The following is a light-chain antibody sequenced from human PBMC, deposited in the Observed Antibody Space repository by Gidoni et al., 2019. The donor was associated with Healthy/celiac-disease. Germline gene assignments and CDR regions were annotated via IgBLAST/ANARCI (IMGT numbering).Light chain of an antibody. Sequence: QSALTQPAYVSGSPGQSITISCTGTSSDFGGYTYVSWYQQHPGKAPKLMIYDVSNRPSGVSNRFSGSKSGNTASLTISGLQAEDEADYYCSSYTSSSTVVFGGGTKLTVL. CDR3: SSYTSSSTVV. CDR2: DVS. V-gene: IGLV2-14*03. J-gene: IGLJ2*01. CDR1: SSDFGGYTY.